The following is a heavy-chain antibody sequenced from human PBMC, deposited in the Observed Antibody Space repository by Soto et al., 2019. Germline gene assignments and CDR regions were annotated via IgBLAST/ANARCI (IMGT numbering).Heavy chain of an antibody. Sequence: QVQLQQWGAGLLKPSETLSLTCAVYGRSFSGYYWSWIRQPPGKGLEWIGEINHSGSTNYNPSLKSRVTISVGTSKNQFSLKLSSVTAADTAVYYCARGGRDYSNYYYYYDYLDVWGKGTKVTVSS. CDR1: GRSFSGYY. D-gene: IGHD4-4*01. CDR3: ARGGRDYSNYYYYYDYLDV. CDR2: INHSGST. V-gene: IGHV4-34*01. J-gene: IGHJ6*03.